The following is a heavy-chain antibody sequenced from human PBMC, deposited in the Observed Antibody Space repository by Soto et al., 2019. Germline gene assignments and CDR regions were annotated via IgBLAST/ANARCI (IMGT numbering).Heavy chain of an antibody. CDR2: ISGSGGST. Sequence: PGGSLRLSCAASGFTFSSCAMSWVRQAPGKGLEWVSAISGSGGSTYYADSVKGRFTISRDNSKNTLYLQMNSLRAEDTAVYYCAKDLAVAGRGGNWFDPWGQGTLVTVSS. CDR3: AKDLAVAGRGGNWFDP. J-gene: IGHJ5*02. V-gene: IGHV3-23*01. D-gene: IGHD6-19*01. CDR1: GFTFSSCA.